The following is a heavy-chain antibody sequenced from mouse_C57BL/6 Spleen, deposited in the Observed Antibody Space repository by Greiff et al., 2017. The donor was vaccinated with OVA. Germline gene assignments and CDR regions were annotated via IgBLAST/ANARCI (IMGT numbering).Heavy chain of an antibody. CDR3: ARLDYYGSRGFAY. Sequence: EVQVVESGGGLVQPGGSLSLSCAASGFTFTDYYMSWVRQPPGKALEWLGFIRNKANGYTTEYSASVKGRFTISRDNSQSILYLQMNDLRAEDSATYYCARLDYYGSRGFAYWGQGTLVTVSA. CDR2: IRNKANGYTT. V-gene: IGHV7-3*01. J-gene: IGHJ3*01. CDR1: GFTFTDYY. D-gene: IGHD1-1*01.